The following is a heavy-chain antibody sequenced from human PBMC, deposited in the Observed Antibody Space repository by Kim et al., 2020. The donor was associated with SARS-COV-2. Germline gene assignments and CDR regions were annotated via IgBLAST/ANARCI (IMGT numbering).Heavy chain of an antibody. D-gene: IGHD2-2*01. CDR1: GGTFSNYA. Sequence: SVKVSCKASGGTFSNYAVSWVRQAPGQGLEWMGGIIPIFGSPKYAQKFQDRVTFTADESRSTAYMELSSLTSEDSAMYYCARGGGSCTRTRCSGYYYYGFDVWGQGTSVTVSS. CDR2: IIPIFGSP. J-gene: IGHJ6*02. V-gene: IGHV1-69*13. CDR3: ARGGGSCTRTRCSGYYYYGFDV.